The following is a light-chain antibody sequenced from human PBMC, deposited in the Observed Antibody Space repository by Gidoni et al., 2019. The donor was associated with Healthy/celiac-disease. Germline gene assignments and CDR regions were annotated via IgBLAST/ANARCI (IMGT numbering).Light chain of an antibody. V-gene: IGLV2-14*01. J-gene: IGLJ1*01. Sequence: QSALTQPASVSGSSGQSITIPCTGTSSDVGGYNNVSWYQQHPGKAPKLMIYEVSNRPSGVSNRFSGSKSGNTASLTISGLQAEDEADYYCSSYTSSSTLYVFGTGTKVTVL. CDR3: SSYTSSSTLYV. CDR2: EVS. CDR1: SSDVGGYNN.